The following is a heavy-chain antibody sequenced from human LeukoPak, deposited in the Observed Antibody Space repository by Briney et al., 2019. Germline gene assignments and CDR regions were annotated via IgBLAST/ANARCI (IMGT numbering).Heavy chain of an antibody. CDR2: IYPNSGGT. J-gene: IGHJ3*02. CDR3: ARGRDYEDDGDAFDI. CDR1: GYTFTGYY. D-gene: IGHD4-17*01. Sequence: GASVKVSCKASGYTFTGYYMHWVRQAPGQGLEWMGWIYPNSGGTNYAQKFQGRVTMTRDTSISTAYMELSRLRSDDTAVYYCARGRDYEDDGDAFDIWGQGTMVTVSS. V-gene: IGHV1-2*02.